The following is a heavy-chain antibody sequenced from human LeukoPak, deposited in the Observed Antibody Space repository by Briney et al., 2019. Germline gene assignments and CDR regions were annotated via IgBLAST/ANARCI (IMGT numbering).Heavy chain of an antibody. CDR2: VNSDGSST. J-gene: IGHJ4*02. D-gene: IGHD6-6*01. CDR1: GFTFSSYW. Sequence: PGGSLRLSCAASGFTFSSYWMHWVRQAPGKGLVWVSRVNSDGSSTTYADSVKGRFTISRDNSKNTLYLQMNSLRAEDTAVYYCAKSRTRDAALDYWGQGTLVTVSS. CDR3: AKSRTRDAALDY. V-gene: IGHV3-74*01.